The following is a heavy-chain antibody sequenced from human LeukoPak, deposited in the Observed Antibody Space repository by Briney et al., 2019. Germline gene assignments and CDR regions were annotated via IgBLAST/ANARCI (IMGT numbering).Heavy chain of an antibody. Sequence: ASETLSLTCTVSAGSISGYFWSWIRQPAGKGLEWVGRIYSSGSAYSNPSLKRRVTISLDKSTNQFSLKLTSVTAADTAVYFCATGTEMTTAAGYSSFDYWGQGTLVSVSS. V-gene: IGHV4-4*07. CDR3: ATGTEMTTAAGYSSFDY. CDR2: IYSSGSA. D-gene: IGHD5-24*01. CDR1: AGSISGYF. J-gene: IGHJ4*02.